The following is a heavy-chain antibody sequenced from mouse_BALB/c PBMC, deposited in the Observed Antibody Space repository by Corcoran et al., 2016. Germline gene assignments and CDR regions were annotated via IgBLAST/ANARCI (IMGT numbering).Heavy chain of an antibody. CDR1: GYSFTGYN. Sequence: EVQLQQSGPELGKPGASVKISCKASGYSFTGYNMYWVKQSHRKSLEWIGYIDPYNGGTSYNQKSKGKATLTVDKSSSTAYMHLNSLTSEDSAIYYCARRGVVDAMDYWGQGTSVTVSS. CDR2: IDPYNGGT. D-gene: IGHD1-1*01. V-gene: IGHV1S135*01. CDR3: ARRGVVDAMDY. J-gene: IGHJ4*01.